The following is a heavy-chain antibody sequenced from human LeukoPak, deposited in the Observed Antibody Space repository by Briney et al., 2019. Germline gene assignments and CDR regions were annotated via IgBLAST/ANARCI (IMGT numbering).Heavy chain of an antibody. V-gene: IGHV4-4*07. CDR3: ARDRYGDYESCWFDP. J-gene: IGHJ5*02. CDR2: IYTSGST. Sequence: PSETLSLTCTVSGGSIRNYYWSWIRQPAGKGLEWIGRIYTSGSTNYNPSLKSRVTMSVDTSINQFSLKLSSVTAADTAVYYCARDRYGDYESCWFDPWGQGTLVTVSS. D-gene: IGHD4-17*01. CDR1: GGSIRNYY.